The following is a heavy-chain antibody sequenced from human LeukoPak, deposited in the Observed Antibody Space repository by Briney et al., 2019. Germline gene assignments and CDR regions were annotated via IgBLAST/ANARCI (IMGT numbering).Heavy chain of an antibody. D-gene: IGHD3-22*01. J-gene: IGHJ4*02. CDR2: ISSSSSYI. V-gene: IGHV3-21*01. CDR1: GFTFSSYS. CDR3: ARGYDSSGYYYDPFDY. Sequence: GGSLRLSCAASGFTFSSYSMNWVRQAPGKGLEWVSSISSSSSYIYYADSVRGRFTISRDNAKNSLYLQMNSLRAEDTAVYYCARGYDSSGYYYDPFDYWGQGTLVTVSS.